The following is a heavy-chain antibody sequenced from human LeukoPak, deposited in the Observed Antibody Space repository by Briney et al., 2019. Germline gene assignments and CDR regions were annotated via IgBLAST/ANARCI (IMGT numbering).Heavy chain of an antibody. CDR1: GFTFSSYA. V-gene: IGHV3-23*01. CDR2: ISGSGGST. CDR3: AKDDDDGDHVVVDH. Sequence: GSLRLSCAASGFTFSSYAMHWVRQAPGKGLEWVSLISGSGGSTYYADSVKGRFTVSRDNSKNTEYLQMNSLRAEDTAIYYCAKDDDDGDHVVVDHWGQGTLVTVSS. D-gene: IGHD4-17*01. J-gene: IGHJ4*02.